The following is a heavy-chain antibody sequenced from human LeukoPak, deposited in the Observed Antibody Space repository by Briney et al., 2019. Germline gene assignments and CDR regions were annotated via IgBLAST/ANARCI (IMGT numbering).Heavy chain of an antibody. CDR3: ARVQRPEGILIPGLIHYYYYGMDV. V-gene: IGHV1-3*01. Sequence: GASVKDSCKASRYIYTSYLMHWVRQPPGQRLEGMGWINACKGKKHKSQKLQGRVTITRETSASTAYMELSSLRSEDTAEYYCARVQRPEGILIPGLIHYYYYGMDVWGKGTTVTVS. J-gene: IGHJ6*04. CDR1: RYIYTSYL. CDR2: INACKGKK. D-gene: IGHD3-16*01.